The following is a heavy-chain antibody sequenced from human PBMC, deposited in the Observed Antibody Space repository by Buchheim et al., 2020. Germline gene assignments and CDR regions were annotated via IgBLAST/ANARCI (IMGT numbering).Heavy chain of an antibody. CDR2: IYYGGST. CDR3: ARRINCGGDCLPSIGWFDP. CDR1: GGSISNSDSYY. Sequence: QQQLQASGPGLVKPSETLSLTCTVSGGSISNSDSYYWGWIRQPPGKGLDWIGSIYYGGSTYYNPSLKSRVTISVYTSTNQVPLKLTSVTAADTAVYYCARRINCGGDCLPSIGWFDPWGQGTL. J-gene: IGHJ5*02. D-gene: IGHD2-21*02. V-gene: IGHV4-39*01.